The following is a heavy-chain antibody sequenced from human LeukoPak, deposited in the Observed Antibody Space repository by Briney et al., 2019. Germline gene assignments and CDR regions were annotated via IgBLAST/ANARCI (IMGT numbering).Heavy chain of an antibody. V-gene: IGHV3-15*01. J-gene: IGHJ4*02. CDR2: IKSKTDGGTT. Sequence: PGGSLRLSCAASGFTFSNAWMSWVRQAPGKGLEWVGRIKSKTDGGTTDDAAPVKGRFTISRDDSKNTLYLQMNSLKTEDTAVYHCTDPTRQGPHYWGQGTLVTVSS. CDR1: GFTFSNAW. CDR3: TDPTRQGPHY. D-gene: IGHD1-14*01.